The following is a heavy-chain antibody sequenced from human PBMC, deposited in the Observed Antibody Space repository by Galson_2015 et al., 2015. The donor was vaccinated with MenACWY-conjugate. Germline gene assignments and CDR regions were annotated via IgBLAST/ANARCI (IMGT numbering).Heavy chain of an antibody. D-gene: IGHD3-3*01. J-gene: IGHJ4*02. Sequence: SLRLSCAASGFTFSRYPMTWVRQAPGKGLEWVSAISGSGSSTYYAESVQGRFSISRDNSNNTVYLQMNSLRFEDTAVYYCATEWKSYDFWNGFLNWGQGTLVTVSS. CDR2: ISGSGSST. V-gene: IGHV3-23*01. CDR3: ATEWKSYDFWNGFLN. CDR1: GFTFSRYP.